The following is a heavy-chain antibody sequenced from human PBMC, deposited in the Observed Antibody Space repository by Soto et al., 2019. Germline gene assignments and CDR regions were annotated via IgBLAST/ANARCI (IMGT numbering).Heavy chain of an antibody. Sequence: PSETLSLTCGVSGGSISSNLYSWSWIRQPRGNGLEWIGDIHHSGSTHYNPSLESRVTISVDRSRNQFSLRLTPVTAADTAVYYCARVPDGRLNWFDPWGPGILVTVSS. D-gene: IGHD1-26*01. CDR3: ARVPDGRLNWFDP. CDR2: IHHSGST. CDR1: GGSISSNLYS. V-gene: IGHV4-30-2*01. J-gene: IGHJ5*02.